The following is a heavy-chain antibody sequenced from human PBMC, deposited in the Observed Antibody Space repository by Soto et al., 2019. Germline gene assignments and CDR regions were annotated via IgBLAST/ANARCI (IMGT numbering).Heavy chain of an antibody. CDR2: IIPIFGTA. D-gene: IGHD1-1*01. Sequence: QVQLVQSGAEVKKPGSSVKVSCKASGGTFSSYAISWVRQAPGQGLEWMGGIIPIFGTANYAQKYQGRVTITADESTSTAYMELSSLRSEDTAVYYCARQGVVEMPTIGRFDYWGQGTLVTVSS. CDR3: ARQGVVEMPTIGRFDY. CDR1: GGTFSSYA. J-gene: IGHJ4*02. V-gene: IGHV1-69*01.